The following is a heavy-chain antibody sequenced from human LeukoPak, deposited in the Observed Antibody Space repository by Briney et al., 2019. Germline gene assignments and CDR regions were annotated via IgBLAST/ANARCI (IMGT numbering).Heavy chain of an antibody. Sequence: SETLSLTCTVSGGSISGTSYYWGWIRQPPGKGLEWIGSIYYGGSTYYNPSLKSRFTISVDTSKNQFSLKLSSVTAAGTAVYYCARVQSRLSWFAPWGQEPLVTVSS. CDR1: GGSISGTSYY. V-gene: IGHV4-39*07. CDR3: ARVQSRLSWFAP. CDR2: IYYGGST. J-gene: IGHJ5*02.